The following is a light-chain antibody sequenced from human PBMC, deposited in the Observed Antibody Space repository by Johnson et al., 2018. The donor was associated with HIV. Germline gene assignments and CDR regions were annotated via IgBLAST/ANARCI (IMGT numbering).Light chain of an antibody. CDR1: SSNIGNNY. Sequence: QSVLTQPPSVSAAPGQKVTISCSGSSSNIGNNYVSWYQQLPGTAPKLLIYDSYKRPSGIPDRFSGSKSGTSATLGIPGLQTGDEAEDYRGTWDSSLTAGVFGTGTKVTVL. V-gene: IGLV1-51*01. J-gene: IGLJ1*01. CDR3: GTWDSSLTAGV. CDR2: DSY.